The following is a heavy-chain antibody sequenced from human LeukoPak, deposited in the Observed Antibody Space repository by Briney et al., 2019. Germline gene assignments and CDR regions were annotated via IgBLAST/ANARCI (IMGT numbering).Heavy chain of an antibody. CDR1: GFTFSSYA. V-gene: IGHV3-23*01. CDR3: AKDQGEAKITMVRGVMPDY. Sequence: GGSLRLSCAASGFTFSSYAMSWVRQAPGEGLEWVSAISGSGGSTYYADSVKGRFTISRDNSKNTLYLQMNSLRAEDTAVYYCAKDQGEAKITMVRGVMPDYWGQGTLVTVSS. D-gene: IGHD3-10*01. CDR2: ISGSGGST. J-gene: IGHJ4*02.